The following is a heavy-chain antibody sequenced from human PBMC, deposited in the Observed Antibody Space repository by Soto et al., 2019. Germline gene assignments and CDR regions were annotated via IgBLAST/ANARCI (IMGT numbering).Heavy chain of an antibody. CDR2: IYYSGET. J-gene: IGHJ6*02. D-gene: IGHD3-10*01. CDR1: GDSISRYY. Sequence: QVQLQESGPGLVKPSETLSLTCTVSGDSISRYYWSWIRLSPGKGLEWIGYIYYSGETNYNPSVNSRVTISVDRTKNQFYLKLGSVTAADTDVYYCARGQGGEFLNGSGMDVWGQGTTVTVSS. V-gene: IGHV4-59*01. CDR3: ARGQGGEFLNGSGMDV.